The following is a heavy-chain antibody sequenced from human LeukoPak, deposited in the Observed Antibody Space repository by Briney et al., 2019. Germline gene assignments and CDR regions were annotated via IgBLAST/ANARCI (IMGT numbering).Heavy chain of an antibody. CDR1: GFTFSSYA. J-gene: IGHJ4*02. CDR2: ISGSGGST. D-gene: IGHD3/OR15-3a*01. V-gene: IGHV3-23*01. CDR3: ANLYYDFPF. Sequence: GGSLRLSCAASGFTFSSYAMSWVRQAPGKGLEWVSAISGSGGSTYYADSMKGRFTISRDKSKHMVYLQMNSLRAEDTAMYYCANLYYDFPFWGQGTLVTVSS.